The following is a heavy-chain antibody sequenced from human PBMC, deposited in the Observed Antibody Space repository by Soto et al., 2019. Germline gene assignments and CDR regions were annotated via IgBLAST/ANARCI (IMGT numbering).Heavy chain of an antibody. CDR1: GGTFTNYA. Sequence: ASVKVSCKASGGTFTNYAFSWVRQAPGQGLEWMGGIIPIFGTPDCAQKFQGRVTITADESTRTASMELSSLRSDDTAVYYCARERSVGYCITTTCPKPFYYYAMDVWGQGTTVTV. V-gene: IGHV1-69*13. CDR2: IIPIFGTP. D-gene: IGHD2-2*01. J-gene: IGHJ6*02. CDR3: ARERSVGYCITTTCPKPFYYYAMDV.